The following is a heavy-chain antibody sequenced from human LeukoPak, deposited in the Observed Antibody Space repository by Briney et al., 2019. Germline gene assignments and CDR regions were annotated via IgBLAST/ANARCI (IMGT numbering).Heavy chain of an antibody. CDR2: ISYDGSNK. Sequence: PGRSLRLSCAASGFTFSSYAMHWVRQAPGKGLEWVAVISYDGSNKYYADSVKGRFTISRDNSKNTLYLQMNSLRAEDTAVYYCARGGRYCSSTSCYTGAFDIWGQGTMVTVSS. D-gene: IGHD2-2*02. CDR3: ARGGRYCSSTSCYTGAFDI. J-gene: IGHJ3*02. CDR1: GFTFSSYA. V-gene: IGHV3-30-3*01.